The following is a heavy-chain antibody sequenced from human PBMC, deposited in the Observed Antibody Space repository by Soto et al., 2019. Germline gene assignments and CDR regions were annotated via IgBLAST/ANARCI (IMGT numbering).Heavy chain of an antibody. D-gene: IGHD4-4*01. J-gene: IGHJ4*02. Sequence: QVQLVQSGAEVKKPGASVKVSCKASGYTFTSYGISWVRQAPGQGLEWKGWISAYNGNPNSAQKLQGRVNMTTDTFTSTAYMELGSLRSDDAAVYYCARDYGRVTGTTPLDYGGQGILVTVSS. V-gene: IGHV1-18*01. CDR1: GYTFTSYG. CDR2: ISAYNGNP. CDR3: ARDYGRVTGTTPLDY.